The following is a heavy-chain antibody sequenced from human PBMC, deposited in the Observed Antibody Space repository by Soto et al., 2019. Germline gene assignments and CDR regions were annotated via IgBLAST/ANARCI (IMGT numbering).Heavy chain of an antibody. CDR3: AKDYTVAADPSSVILFDY. CDR1: GFTFNHDA. CDR2: IIANGGT. V-gene: IGHV3-23*01. J-gene: IGHJ4*02. D-gene: IGHD2-15*01. Sequence: PGGSLRLSCAASGFTFNHDAMSWVRQAPGKGLEWVSIIIANGGTFYADSVKGRFTISRDNSKNTVYLQMSSLRVEDTAIYYCAKDYTVAADPSSVILFDYWGQGALVTVSS.